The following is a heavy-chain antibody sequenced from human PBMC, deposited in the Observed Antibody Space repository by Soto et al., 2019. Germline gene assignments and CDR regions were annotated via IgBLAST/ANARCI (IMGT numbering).Heavy chain of an antibody. CDR1: GYAFTSYY. D-gene: IGHD3-10*01. CDR3: AREHNTSGTGYFDY. V-gene: IGHV1-46*01. J-gene: IGHJ4*02. CDR2: INPSGGST. Sequence: GASVEVSWKASGYAFTSYYMHWVLQAPGQGLEWMGIINPSGGSTSYAQKFQGRVTMTRDTSTSTVYMELSSLRSEDTAVYYCAREHNTSGTGYFDYWGQGTLVTVSS.